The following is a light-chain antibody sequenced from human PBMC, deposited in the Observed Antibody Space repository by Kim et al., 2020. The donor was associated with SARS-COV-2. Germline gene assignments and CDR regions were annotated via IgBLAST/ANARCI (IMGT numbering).Light chain of an antibody. CDR2: NND. V-gene: IGLV1-51*01. CDR1: NANIETRF. Sequence: GQKRSIPSAGSNANIETRFVSLYQQLPGTVPKLLIYNNDKRPSGIPDRFSGAKSGTSATLGITGLQTGDQADYYCGTWDDILLGVVFGGGTQLTVL. CDR3: GTWDDILLGVV. J-gene: IGLJ2*01.